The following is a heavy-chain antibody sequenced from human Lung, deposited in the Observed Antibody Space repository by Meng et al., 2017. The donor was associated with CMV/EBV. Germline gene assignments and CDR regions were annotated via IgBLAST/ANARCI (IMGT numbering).Heavy chain of an antibody. Sequence: ASVKVSCKASGDTSTGYYIHWVPQAPGQGLEYMGWINPNSGGTHYAQKFQGRVTMNRDTSISTAYMELNRLRSDDTAVYYCARGDLIVVVPATIPRVGMDVWGQGTTVTVSS. CDR1: GDTSTGYY. CDR3: ARGDLIVVVPATIPRVGMDV. J-gene: IGHJ6*02. D-gene: IGHD2-2*01. V-gene: IGHV1-2*02. CDR2: INPNSGGT.